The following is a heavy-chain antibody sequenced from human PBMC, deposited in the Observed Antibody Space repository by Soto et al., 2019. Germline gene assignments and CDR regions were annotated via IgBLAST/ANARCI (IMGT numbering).Heavy chain of an antibody. V-gene: IGHV5-51*01. CDR2: IYPGDSDT. D-gene: IGHD6-13*01. CDR1: GYIFTSYW. Sequence: LKLSCKGSGYIFTSYWIGWVRQMPGKGLEWMGIIYPGDSDTKYSPSFQGQVTISADKSISTAYLQWSSLKASDTAMYYCARRPAAGYYYALDVWGQGTTVTVSS. J-gene: IGHJ6*02. CDR3: ARRPAAGYYYALDV.